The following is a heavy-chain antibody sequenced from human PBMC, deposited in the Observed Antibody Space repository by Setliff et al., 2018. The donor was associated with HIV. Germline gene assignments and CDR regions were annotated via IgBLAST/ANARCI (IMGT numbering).Heavy chain of an antibody. V-gene: IGHV3-74*01. Sequence: GGSLRLSCAGSGFTFSSYCMHWVRQAPGKGLVWVSRINSDGSYTTYADSVKGRFTISRDNTKHTLYPQMNSLRAEDTAVYYCARDYYDSSDYDAFDLWGQGTMVTVSS. CDR2: INSDGSYT. D-gene: IGHD3-22*01. CDR3: ARDYYDSSDYDAFDL. J-gene: IGHJ3*01. CDR1: GFTFSSYC.